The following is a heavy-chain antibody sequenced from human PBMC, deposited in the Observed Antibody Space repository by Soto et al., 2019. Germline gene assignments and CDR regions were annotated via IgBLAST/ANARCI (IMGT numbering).Heavy chain of an antibody. V-gene: IGHV1-18*01. Sequence: QLVQSGAEVKKPGASVKVSCKASGYTFNDYAITWVRQGPGQGLEWVGWISASIGHTNYAQSFQGRVTMTTDRSTTTAYMELRSLRSDDTAVYYCARGSYCSGGTCTNWFDAWGQGTLVTVSS. J-gene: IGHJ5*02. CDR2: ISASIGHT. CDR3: ARGSYCSGGTCTNWFDA. CDR1: GYTFNDYA. D-gene: IGHD2-15*01.